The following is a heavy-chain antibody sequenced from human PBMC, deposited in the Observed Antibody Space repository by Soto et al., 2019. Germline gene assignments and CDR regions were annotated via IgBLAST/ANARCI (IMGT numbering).Heavy chain of an antibody. J-gene: IGHJ3*02. CDR1: GFNFSSYW. Sequence: WGSLRLSCVPYGFNFSSYWMHWVRQAPGNGLVPLSRINSDGSSTIYADSVNGRFTISIDNSKKTLYLQMKSPRAEDTAFYYCARQYYDFWSAYNDAFDIWGQGTMVTVSS. V-gene: IGHV3-74*01. CDR2: INSDGSST. CDR3: ARQYYDFWSAYNDAFDI. D-gene: IGHD3-3*01.